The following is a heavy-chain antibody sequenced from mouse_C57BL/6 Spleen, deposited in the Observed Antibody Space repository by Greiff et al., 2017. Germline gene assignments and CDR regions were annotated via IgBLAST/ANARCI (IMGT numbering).Heavy chain of an antibody. J-gene: IGHJ2*01. V-gene: IGHV1-64*01. CDR3: ARYDYYGSSYPDY. CDR2: IHPYSGST. D-gene: IGHD1-1*01. CDR1: GYTFTSYW. Sequence: QVQLQQPGAELVKPGASVKLSCKASGYTFTSYWMHWVKQRPGQGLEWIGMIHPYSGSTNYNEKFKSKATLTVDKSSSTAYMQLSSLTSEDSAVYYCARYDYYGSSYPDYWGQGTTLTVSS.